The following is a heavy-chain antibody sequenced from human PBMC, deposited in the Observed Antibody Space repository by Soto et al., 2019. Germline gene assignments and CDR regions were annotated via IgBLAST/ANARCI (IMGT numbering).Heavy chain of an antibody. D-gene: IGHD4-4*01. CDR2: IYYSGST. CDR1: GGSISSSSYY. Sequence: ETLSLTCTVSGGSISSSSYYWGWIRQPPGKGLEWIGSIYYSGSTYYNPSLKSRVTISVDTSKNQFSLKLSSVTAADTAVYYCARHVYSNYRNYYYYYGMDVWGQGTTVTVSS. V-gene: IGHV4-39*01. J-gene: IGHJ6*02. CDR3: ARHVYSNYRNYYYYYGMDV.